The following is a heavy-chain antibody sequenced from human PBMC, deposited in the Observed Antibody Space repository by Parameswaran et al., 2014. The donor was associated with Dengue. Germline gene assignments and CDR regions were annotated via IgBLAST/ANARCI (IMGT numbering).Heavy chain of an antibody. CDR3: ARAMSKQWLDDAFDI. D-gene: IGHD6-19*01. CDR2: ISAYNGNT. J-gene: IGHJ3*02. V-gene: IGHV1-18*01. Sequence: WVRTGPGQGLEWMGWISAYNGNTNYAQKLQGRVTMTTDTSTSTAYMELRSLRSDDTAVYYCARAMSKQWLDDAFDIWGQGTMVTVSS.